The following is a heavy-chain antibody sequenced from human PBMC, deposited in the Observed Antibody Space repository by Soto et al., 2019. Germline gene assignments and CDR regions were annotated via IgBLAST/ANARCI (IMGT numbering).Heavy chain of an antibody. D-gene: IGHD2-8*02. CDR1: CASIVSGGW. V-gene: IGHV4-4*02. Sequence: PSETLSLTCAVSCASIVSGGWWSWVRQPPGKGLEWIAEIFHDGNTNYSPSLKSRVTISVDKSQNQFSLNVYSVTAADTAVYYCARHEGWTGPDQWGQGTLVTVSS. CDR3: ARHEGWTGPDQ. CDR2: IFHDGNT. J-gene: IGHJ5*02.